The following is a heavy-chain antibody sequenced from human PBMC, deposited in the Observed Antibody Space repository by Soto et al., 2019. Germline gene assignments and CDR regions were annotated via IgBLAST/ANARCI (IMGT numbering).Heavy chain of an antibody. CDR3: AINYYDTETY. J-gene: IGHJ3*01. Sequence: QVLLEQSGADVKKPGSSVKVSCKTSGGTFSSYTISWVRQAPGQGLEWMGRIIPIFGVANYAHKFQGRVTSTADKSTSTAYMELSRLRSEDTAMYYFAINYYDTETYWGQGTMVTVSS. CDR2: IIPIFGVA. V-gene: IGHV1-69*02. D-gene: IGHD3-22*01. CDR1: GGTFSSYT.